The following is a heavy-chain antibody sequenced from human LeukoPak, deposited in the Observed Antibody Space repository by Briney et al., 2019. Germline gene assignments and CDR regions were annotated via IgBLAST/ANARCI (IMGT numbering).Heavy chain of an antibody. V-gene: IGHV7-4-1*02. CDR2: INTNTGNP. CDR3: ARPSHSEYSSSWWNFDY. J-gene: IGHJ4*02. CDR1: GGTFSSYA. Sequence: ASVKVSCKASGGTFSSYAISWVRQAPGQGLEWMGWINTNTGNPTYAQGFTGRFVFSLDTSVSTAYLQISSLKAEDTAVYYCARPSHSEYSSSWWNFDYWGQGTLVTVSS. D-gene: IGHD6-13*01.